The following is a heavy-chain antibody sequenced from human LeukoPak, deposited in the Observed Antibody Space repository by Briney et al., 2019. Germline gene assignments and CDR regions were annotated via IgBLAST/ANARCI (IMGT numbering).Heavy chain of an antibody. J-gene: IGHJ3*02. Sequence: ASVKVSCKASGYTFTGNYMHWVRQAPGQGLEWMGWINPNSGGTNYAQKFQGRVTMTGDTSISTAYMELSRLRSDDTAVYYCAREYSSYSAHAFDIWGQGTMVTVSS. CDR3: AREYSSYSAHAFDI. D-gene: IGHD6-6*01. CDR1: GYTFTGNY. V-gene: IGHV1-2*02. CDR2: INPNSGGT.